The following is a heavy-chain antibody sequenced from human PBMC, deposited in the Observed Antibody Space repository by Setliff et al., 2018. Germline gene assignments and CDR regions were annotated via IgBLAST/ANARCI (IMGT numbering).Heavy chain of an antibody. V-gene: IGHV1-18*01. CDR2: ISTNNGKT. Sequence: ASVKVSCKTSGYTFISYGISWLRQAPGQGFEWMGWISTNNGKTEYSQKVQGRVTMTTDRSTSTIYMELRSLRSDDTAMYYCARDAPYTNTWRYFDHWGQGTLVTVSS. CDR1: GYTFISYG. J-gene: IGHJ4*02. D-gene: IGHD6-13*01. CDR3: ARDAPYTNTWRYFDH.